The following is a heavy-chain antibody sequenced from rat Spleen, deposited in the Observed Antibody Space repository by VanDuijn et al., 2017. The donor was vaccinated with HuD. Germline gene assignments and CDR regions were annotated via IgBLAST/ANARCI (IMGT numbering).Heavy chain of an antibody. CDR2: ISTGGGNT. CDR3: ARLYYYYSSYTYAYYFDY. Sequence: EVQLVESGGGLVQPGRSLKLSCAASGFTFSNYDMAWVRQAPTTGLEWIASISTGGGNTYYRDSVKGRFTISRDNAKNTQNLQMDSLRSEDTATYYCARLYYYYSSYTYAYYFDYWGQGVMVTVSS. D-gene: IGHD1-2*01. V-gene: IGHV5S13*01. J-gene: IGHJ2*01. CDR1: GFTFSNYD.